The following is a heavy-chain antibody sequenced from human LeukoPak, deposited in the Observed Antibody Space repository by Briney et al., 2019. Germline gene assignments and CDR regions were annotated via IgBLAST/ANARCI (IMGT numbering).Heavy chain of an antibody. J-gene: IGHJ4*02. D-gene: IGHD5-24*01. V-gene: IGHV3-21*01. CDR3: ARVDRDGYNSIDY. CDR1: GFTFSTYN. CDR2: ISSSGSYI. Sequence: GVSLRLSCTASGFTFSTYNMNWVRQAPGKGLEWVSSISSSGSYIYFADSVKGRFTISRDNAKNSLYLQMNSLRAEDTAVYYCARVDRDGYNSIDYWGQGTLVTVSS.